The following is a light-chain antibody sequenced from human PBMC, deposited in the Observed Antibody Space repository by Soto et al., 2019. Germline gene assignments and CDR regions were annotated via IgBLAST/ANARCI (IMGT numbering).Light chain of an antibody. V-gene: IGKV1-5*03. CDR1: QSISSW. J-gene: IGKJ4*01. CDR2: KAS. CDR3: QQYNSYSPT. Sequence: DIQMTQSPSTLSASVGDRVTITCRASQSISSWLAWYQQKPGKAPKLLIYKASSLEGGVPSRFSGSGSGTEFTLTISSLQPDDFATYYCQQYNSYSPTFGGGTRWISN.